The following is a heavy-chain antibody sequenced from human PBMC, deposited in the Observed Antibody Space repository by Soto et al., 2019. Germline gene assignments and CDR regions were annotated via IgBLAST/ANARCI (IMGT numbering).Heavy chain of an antibody. CDR2: IYYSGST. Sequence: SETLSLTCTVSGGSISSYYWSWIRQPPGKGLEWIGYIYYSGSTDYNPSLKSRVTISVDTSKNQFSLKLSSVTAADTAVYYCARAVPIQFFDYCGQGTLVTVSS. CDR3: ARAVPIQFFDY. CDR1: GGSISSYY. J-gene: IGHJ4*02. V-gene: IGHV4-59*01. D-gene: IGHD5-18*01.